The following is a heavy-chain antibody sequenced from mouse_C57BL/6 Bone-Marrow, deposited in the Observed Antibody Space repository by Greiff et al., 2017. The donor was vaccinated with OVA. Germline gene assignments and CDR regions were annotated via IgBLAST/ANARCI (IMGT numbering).Heavy chain of an antibody. CDR3: TRDYPYAMDY. V-gene: IGHV1-15*01. J-gene: IGHJ4*01. Sequence: VKLEESGAELVRPGASVTLSCKASGYTFTDYEMHWVKQTPVHGLEWIGAIDPETGGTAYNQKFKGKAILTADKSSSTAYLELRSLTSEDSAVYYCTRDYPYAMDYWGQGTSVTVSS. CDR2: IDPETGGT. D-gene: IGHD2-4*01. CDR1: GYTFTDYE.